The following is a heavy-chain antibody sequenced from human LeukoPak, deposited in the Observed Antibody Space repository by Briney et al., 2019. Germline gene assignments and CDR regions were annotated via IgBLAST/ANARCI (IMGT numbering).Heavy chain of an antibody. Sequence: GGSLRLSCAASGFTFSSYWMHWVRQAPGKGLVWVSRIYVDGRTTNYADSVKGRFTISRDNAKNTVYLEMNSLSVEDTATYYCIRDFRSADLWGQGTLVTVTS. J-gene: IGHJ5*02. CDR1: GFTFSSYW. CDR2: IYVDGRTT. V-gene: IGHV3-74*01. CDR3: IRDFRSADL.